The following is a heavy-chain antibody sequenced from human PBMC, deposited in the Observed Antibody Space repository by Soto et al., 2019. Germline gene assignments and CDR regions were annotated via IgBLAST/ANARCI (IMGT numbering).Heavy chain of an antibody. CDR2: IYYSGST. J-gene: IGHJ4*02. CDR3: ARDREGTDNDLTFDH. CDR1: GGSISSSSYY. V-gene: IGHV4-39*02. D-gene: IGHD3-3*01. Sequence: SETLSLTCTVSGGSISSSSYYWGWIRQPPGKGLEWIGSIYYSGSTYYNPSLKSRVTISVDTSKNQFSLKLSSVTAADTAVYYCARDREGTDNDLTFDHWGQGALVTVSS.